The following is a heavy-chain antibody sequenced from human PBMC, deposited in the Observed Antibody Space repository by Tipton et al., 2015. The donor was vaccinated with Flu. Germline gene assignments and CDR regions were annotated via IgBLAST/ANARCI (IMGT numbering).Heavy chain of an antibody. J-gene: IGHJ4*02. CDR1: GYTFTSYY. CDR2: INPSGGST. D-gene: IGHD3-22*01. V-gene: IGHV1-46*01. CDR3: AIPTMTVFSESRGY. Sequence: QLVQSGAEVKKPGASVKVSCKASGYTFTSYYMHWVRQAPGQGIERMGIINPSGGSTNYAQKFQGRVTMTRDTSTRTVYMELSSLRSDDTAVYYCAIPTMTVFSESRGYWGQGTLVTVSS.